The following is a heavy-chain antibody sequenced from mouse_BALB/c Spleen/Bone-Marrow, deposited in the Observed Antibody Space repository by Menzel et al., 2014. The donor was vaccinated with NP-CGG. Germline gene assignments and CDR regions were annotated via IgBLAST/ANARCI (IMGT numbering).Heavy chain of an antibody. Sequence: EVQLQQSGPSLVKPSQTLSLTCSVTGDSITSGYWNWIRKFPGNKLEYMGYISYSGNTYYNPSLISRISIIRDTTKNQYYLQLNSVTTEDTATYYCATYDGYCSDYWGQGTTLTVSS. CDR1: GDSITSGY. D-gene: IGHD2-3*01. J-gene: IGHJ2*01. CDR2: ISYSGNT. CDR3: ATYDGYCSDY. V-gene: IGHV3-8*02.